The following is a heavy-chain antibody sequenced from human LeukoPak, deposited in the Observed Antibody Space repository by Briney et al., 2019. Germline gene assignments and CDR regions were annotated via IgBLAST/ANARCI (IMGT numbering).Heavy chain of an antibody. CDR2: IIPIFGTA. CDR1: GGTFSSYA. V-gene: IGHV1-69*13. J-gene: IGHJ6*02. D-gene: IGHD2-15*01. CDR3: AVGVVAATSASYYYYYGMDV. Sequence: SVKVSCKASGGTFSSYAISWVRQAPGQGLEWMGGIIPIFGTANYAQKFQGRVTITADESTSTAYMELSSLRSEDTAVYYCAVGVVAATSASYYYYYGMDVWGQGTTVTVSS.